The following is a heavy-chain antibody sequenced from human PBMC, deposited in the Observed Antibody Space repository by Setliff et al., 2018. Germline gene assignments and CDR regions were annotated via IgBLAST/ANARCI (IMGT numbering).Heavy chain of an antibody. D-gene: IGHD6-13*01. J-gene: IGHJ3*02. V-gene: IGHV3-30*03. CDR1: GYTFSSYA. Sequence: GSLRLSCVASGYTFSSYAIHWVRQAPGKGLEWVALISWDGTKTSYADSVRGRFTISRDGSKSTLYLDMSSLRSEDTAVYYCASIIAAAGFGAFDIWGQGTMVT. CDR2: ISWDGTKT. CDR3: ASIIAAAGFGAFDI.